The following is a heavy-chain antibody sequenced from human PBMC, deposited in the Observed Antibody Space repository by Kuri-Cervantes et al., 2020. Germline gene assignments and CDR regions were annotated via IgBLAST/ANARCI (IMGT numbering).Heavy chain of an antibody. Sequence: LTCAASGIPFSSYSMNWVRQAPGKGLEWVSYISSSSSTIYYADSVKGRFTISRDNAKNSLYLQMNSLRAEDTAVYYCARDRSTWDSSSWYRGLWDYYYGMDVWGQGTTVTVSS. CDR2: ISSSSSTI. CDR3: ARDRSTWDSSSWYRGLWDYYYGMDV. D-gene: IGHD6-13*01. J-gene: IGHJ6*02. V-gene: IGHV3-48*04. CDR1: GIPFSSYS.